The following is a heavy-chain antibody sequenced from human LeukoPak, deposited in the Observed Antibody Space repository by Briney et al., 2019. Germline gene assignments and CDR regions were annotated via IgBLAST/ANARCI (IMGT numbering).Heavy chain of an antibody. J-gene: IGHJ4*02. Sequence: GGSLRLSCAASGFTFSSYGMHWVRQAPGMGLEWVAFIRYDGSNKYYADSVKGRFTISRDNSKNTLYLQMNSLRAEDTAVYYCAKDSTPRRYYDSSGHRGNFDYWGQGTLVTVSS. CDR2: IRYDGSNK. CDR3: AKDSTPRRYYDSSGHRGNFDY. CDR1: GFTFSSYG. V-gene: IGHV3-30*02. D-gene: IGHD3-22*01.